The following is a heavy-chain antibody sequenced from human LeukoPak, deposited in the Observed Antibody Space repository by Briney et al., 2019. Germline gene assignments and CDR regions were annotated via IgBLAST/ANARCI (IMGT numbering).Heavy chain of an antibody. V-gene: IGHV3-23*01. J-gene: IGHJ4*02. CDR2: ISCSGGST. D-gene: IGHD3-3*01. Sequence: PGGSLRLSCAASGITFSSYAMSWVRQAPGKGLEWVSAISCSGGSTYYADSVKGRFTISRDNSKNTLYLQMNSLRAEDTAVYYCARVNGMAYYDFWSGYYPDYWGQGTLVTVSS. CDR1: GITFSSYA. CDR3: ARVNGMAYYDFWSGYYPDY.